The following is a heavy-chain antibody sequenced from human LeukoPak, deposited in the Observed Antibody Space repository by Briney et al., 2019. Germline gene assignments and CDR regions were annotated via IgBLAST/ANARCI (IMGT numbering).Heavy chain of an antibody. CDR3: ARVAGYSSSWPYYYYYGMDV. Sequence: GGSLTLSCAASGFTFSSYWMHWVRQAPGKGLVWVSRINSDGSSTSYADSVKGRFTISRDNAKNTLYLQMNSLRAEDTAVYYCARVAGYSSSWPYYYYYGMDVWGQGTTVTVSS. CDR1: GFTFSSYW. V-gene: IGHV3-74*01. CDR2: INSDGSST. J-gene: IGHJ6*02. D-gene: IGHD6-13*01.